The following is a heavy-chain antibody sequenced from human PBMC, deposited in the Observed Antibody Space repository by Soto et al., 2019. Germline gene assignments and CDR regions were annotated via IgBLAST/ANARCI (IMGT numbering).Heavy chain of an antibody. V-gene: IGHV4-34*01. J-gene: IGHJ5*02. Sequence: PSETLSLTCSVYGGSFSGYYWSWIRPSPGKGLEWIGEINHRGSTNNNPSLKSRVTISVDTSKNQFSLKLNSVTAADTAMYYCASRYGSGSQMIDPWGQGTLVTVSS. CDR3: ASRYGSGSQMIDP. CDR2: INHRGST. CDR1: GGSFSGYY. D-gene: IGHD3-10*01.